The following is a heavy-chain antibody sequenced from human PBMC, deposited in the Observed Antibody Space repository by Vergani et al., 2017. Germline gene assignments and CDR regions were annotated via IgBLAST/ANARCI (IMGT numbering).Heavy chain of an antibody. V-gene: IGHV3-66*02. CDR3: ARAYCSSTSCHPYYYGMDV. D-gene: IGHD2-2*01. CDR2: IYSGGST. CDR1: GVTVSSNY. J-gene: IGHJ6*02. Sequence: EVQLVESGGGLVQPGGSLRLSCAASGVTVSSNYMSWVRQAPGKGLEWVSVIYSGGSTYYADSVKGRFTISRDNSKNTLYLQMNSLRAEDTAVYYCARAYCSSTSCHPYYYGMDVWGQGTTVTVSS.